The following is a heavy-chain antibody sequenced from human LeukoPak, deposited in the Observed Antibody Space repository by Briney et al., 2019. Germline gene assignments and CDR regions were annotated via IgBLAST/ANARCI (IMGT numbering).Heavy chain of an antibody. CDR1: GFTFSSYA. CDR2: ISGSGGST. CDR3: ARVGIWFGELLQIYYYGMDV. V-gene: IGHV3-23*01. D-gene: IGHD3-10*01. Sequence: PGGSLRLSCAASGFTFSSYAMSWVRQAPGKGLEWVSAISGSGGSTYYADSVKGRFTISRDNAKNSLYLQMNSLRAEDTAVYYCARVGIWFGELLQIYYYGMDVWGQGTTVTVSS. J-gene: IGHJ6*02.